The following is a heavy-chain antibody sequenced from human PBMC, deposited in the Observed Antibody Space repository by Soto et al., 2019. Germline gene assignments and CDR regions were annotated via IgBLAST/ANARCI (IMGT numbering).Heavy chain of an antibody. J-gene: IGHJ6*03. Sequence: ASVKVSCKASGYTFTSYAMHWVRQAPGQRLEWMGWINAGNGNTKYSQKFQGRVTITRDTSASTAYMELSSLRSEDTAVYYCARDLWMQHSTHYYYYMDVWGKGTTVTVSS. CDR2: INAGNGNT. D-gene: IGHD5-18*01. CDR1: GYTFTSYA. V-gene: IGHV1-3*01. CDR3: ARDLWMQHSTHYYYYMDV.